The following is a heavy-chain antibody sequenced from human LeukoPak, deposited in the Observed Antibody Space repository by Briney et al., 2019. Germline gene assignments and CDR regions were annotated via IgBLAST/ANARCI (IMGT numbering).Heavy chain of an antibody. D-gene: IGHD3-16*01. V-gene: IGHV4-59*01. CDR2: IYYSGST. CDR3: ARGPRWGSYYYYMDV. Sequence: SETLSLTCTVSGGSISSYYWSWIRQPLGKGLEWIGYIYYSGSTNYNPSLKSRVTISVDTSKNQFSLKLSSVTAADTAVYYCARGPRWGSYYYYMDVWGKGTTVTVSS. CDR1: GGSISSYY. J-gene: IGHJ6*03.